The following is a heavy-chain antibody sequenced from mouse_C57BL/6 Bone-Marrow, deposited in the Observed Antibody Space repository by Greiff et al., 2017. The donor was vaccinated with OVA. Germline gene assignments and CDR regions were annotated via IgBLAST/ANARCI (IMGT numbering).Heavy chain of an antibody. D-gene: IGHD1-1*01. CDR3: ARSYYGSSYAMDY. Sequence: VKLMESGAELARPGASVKLSCKASGYTFTSYGISWVKQRTGQGLEWIGEIYPRSGNTYYNEKFKGKATLTADKSSSTAYMELRSLTSEDSAVYFCARSYYGSSYAMDYWGQGTSVTVSS. CDR2: IYPRSGNT. J-gene: IGHJ4*01. V-gene: IGHV1-81*01. CDR1: GYTFTSYG.